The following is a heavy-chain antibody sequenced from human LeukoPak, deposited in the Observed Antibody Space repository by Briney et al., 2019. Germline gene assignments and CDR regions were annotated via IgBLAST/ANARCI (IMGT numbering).Heavy chain of an antibody. Sequence: PGGSLRLSCAASGFTFSSYGIHWVRQAPGKGLEWVAFIRYDGSNKYYADSVKGRFTISRDNAKNTLYLQMINLRAEDTAVYYCGSLTVVAKDHWGQGTLVTVSS. CDR1: GFTFSSYG. CDR3: GSLTVVAKDH. D-gene: IGHD3-22*01. CDR2: IRYDGSNK. J-gene: IGHJ4*02. V-gene: IGHV3-30*02.